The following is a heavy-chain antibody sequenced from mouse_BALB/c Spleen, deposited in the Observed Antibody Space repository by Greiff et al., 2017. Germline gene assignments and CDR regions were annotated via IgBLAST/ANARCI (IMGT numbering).Heavy chain of an antibody. D-gene: IGHD1-1*01. CDR3: ARSGYYGDYYYAMDY. J-gene: IGHJ4*01. V-gene: IGHV3-2*02. CDR1: GYSITSDYA. CDR2: ISYSGST. Sequence: EVQLQESGPGLVKPSQSLSLTCTVTGYSITSDYAWNWIRQFPGNKLEWMGYISYSGSTSYNPSLKSRISITRDTSKNQFFLQLNSVTTEDTATYYCARSGYYGDYYYAMDYWGQGTSVTVSS.